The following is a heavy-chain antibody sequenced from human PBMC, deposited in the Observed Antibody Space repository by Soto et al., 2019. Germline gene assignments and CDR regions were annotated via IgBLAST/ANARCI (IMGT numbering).Heavy chain of an antibody. CDR2: VIPIFGTA. V-gene: IGHV1-69*13. CDR1: GGTFSSYA. D-gene: IGHD2-15*01. CDR3: ASAVVGNYYYYGMDV. J-gene: IGHJ6*02. Sequence: ASVKVSCKVSGGTFSSYAISWVRQAPGQGLEWMGGVIPIFGTANYAQKFQGRVTITADESTSTAYMELSSLRSEDTAVYYCASAVVGNYYYYGMDVWGQGTTVTVSS.